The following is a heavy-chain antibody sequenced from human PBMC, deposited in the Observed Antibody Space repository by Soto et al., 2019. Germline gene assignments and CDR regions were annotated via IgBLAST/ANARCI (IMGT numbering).Heavy chain of an antibody. D-gene: IGHD3-10*01. CDR3: ARGGVRYGSGRYSFDY. J-gene: IGHJ4*02. Sequence: QVQLQQWGAGLLKPSETLSLTCAVYGGSFSGYYWSWIRQPPGKGLEWIGEINHSGSTNYNPSLKSRVTISVDTSKNQFSLKLSSVTAADTAVYYCARGGVRYGSGRYSFDYWGQRTLVTVSS. CDR2: INHSGST. CDR1: GGSFSGYY. V-gene: IGHV4-34*01.